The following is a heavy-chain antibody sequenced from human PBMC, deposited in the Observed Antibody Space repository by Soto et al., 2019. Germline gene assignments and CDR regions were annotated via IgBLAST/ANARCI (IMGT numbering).Heavy chain of an antibody. D-gene: IGHD6-13*01. V-gene: IGHV4-59*12. Sequence: SETLSLTCSVSGGSISSYYWSWIRQPPGKGLEWIGYIYHSGSTYYNPSLKSRVTISVDRSKNQFSLKLSSVTAADTAVYYCARGSSSSWYRGRWFDPWGQGTLVTVSS. J-gene: IGHJ5*02. CDR2: IYHSGST. CDR1: GGSISSYY. CDR3: ARGSSSSWYRGRWFDP.